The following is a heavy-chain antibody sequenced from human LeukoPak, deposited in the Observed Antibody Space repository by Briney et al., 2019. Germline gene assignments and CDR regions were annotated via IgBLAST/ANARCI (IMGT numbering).Heavy chain of an antibody. D-gene: IGHD3-10*01. CDR2: IYTLGST. J-gene: IGHJ5*02. CDR1: GDSVDSGSYY. Sequence: SETLSLTCSVSGDSVDSGSYYWTWIRQPPGRGLEWIGYIYTLGSTIYNPSLKSRVTISVDKSKNQFSLKLSSVTAADTAVYYCARVYGSGSNWFDPWGRGTLVTVSS. CDR3: ARVYGSGSNWFDP. V-gene: IGHV4-61*01.